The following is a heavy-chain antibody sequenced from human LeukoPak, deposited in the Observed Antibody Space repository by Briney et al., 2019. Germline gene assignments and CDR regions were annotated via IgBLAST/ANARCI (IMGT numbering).Heavy chain of an antibody. D-gene: IGHD5-12*01. CDR3: ARDFRAPGGYDIDHDVFYI. V-gene: IGHV3-21*01. J-gene: IGHJ3*02. Sequence: PAGSLSLSCTLCGSILRRYYIKWVALALKKGREGVSSISSSGTYIHYADSVKGRFTISRDNANTSLFLQLNSLSAEDTAVYYCARDFRAPGGYDIDHDVFYIWGQGTMVTVSS. CDR1: GSILRRYY. CDR2: ISSSGTYI.